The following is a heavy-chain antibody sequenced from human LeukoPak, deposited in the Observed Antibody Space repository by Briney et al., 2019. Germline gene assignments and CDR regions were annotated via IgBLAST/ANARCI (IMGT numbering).Heavy chain of an antibody. CDR2: MNPNSGNT. J-gene: IGHJ6*02. Sequence: ASVKVSCTASGYTFTSYDINWVRQATGQGLEWMGWMNPNSGNTGYAQKFRGRVTMTRNTSISTAYMELSSLRSEDTAVYYCARAVLYSGSFVWGQGTTVTVSS. CDR1: GYTFTSYD. D-gene: IGHD1-26*01. V-gene: IGHV1-8*01. CDR3: ARAVLYSGSFV.